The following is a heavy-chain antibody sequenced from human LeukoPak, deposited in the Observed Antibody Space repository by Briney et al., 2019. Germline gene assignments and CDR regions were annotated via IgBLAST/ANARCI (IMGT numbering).Heavy chain of an antibody. CDR3: ARDVLAAGATGTFDI. CDR2: FDPEDGET. Sequence: GASVKVSCKASGYTLTELSMHWVRQAPGKGLEWMGGFDPEDGETIYAQKFQGRVTMTEDTSTDTAYMELSSLRSEDTAVYYCARDVLAAGATGTFDIWGQGTMVTVSS. V-gene: IGHV1-24*01. D-gene: IGHD1-14*01. J-gene: IGHJ3*02. CDR1: GYTLTELS.